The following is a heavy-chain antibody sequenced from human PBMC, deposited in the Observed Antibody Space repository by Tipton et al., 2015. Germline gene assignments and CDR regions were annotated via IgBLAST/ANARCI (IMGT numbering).Heavy chain of an antibody. V-gene: IGHV1-69*01. J-gene: IGHJ5*02. CDR3: ARVTGAGNWFDP. CDR1: GYTFNNYA. Sequence: QSGPEVKKPGSSVKVSCEASGYTFNNYAIIWVRQAPGQELEWMGAIIPIFETGNYAQKFQDRVTITADDSTNTAYMELSSLRSEDTAVYYCARVTGAGNWFDPWGQGTLVTVSS. CDR2: IIPIFETG. D-gene: IGHD2-21*02.